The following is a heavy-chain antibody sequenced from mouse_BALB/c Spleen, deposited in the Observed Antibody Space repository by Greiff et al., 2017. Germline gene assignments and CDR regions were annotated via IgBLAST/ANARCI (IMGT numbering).Heavy chain of an antibody. CDR2: ISYSGST. D-gene: IGHD2-10*01. CDR3: ARYNTAYYGNYHFDY. CDR1: GDSITSGY. J-gene: IGHJ2*01. V-gene: IGHV3-8*02. Sequence: EVQLQESGPSLVKPSQTLSLTCSVTGDSITSGYWNWIRKFPGNKLEYMGYISYSGSTYYNPSLKSRISITRDTSKNQYYLQLNSVTTEDTATYYCARYNTAYYGNYHFDYWGQGTTLTVSS.